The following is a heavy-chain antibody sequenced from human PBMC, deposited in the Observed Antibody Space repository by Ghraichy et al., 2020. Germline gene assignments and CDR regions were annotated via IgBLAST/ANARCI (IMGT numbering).Heavy chain of an antibody. CDR3: ARRTRKTGHEFDI. CDR1: GGSISSSTYY. CDR2: IYYSGST. D-gene: IGHD7-27*01. V-gene: IGHV4-39*01. Sequence: SETLSLTCTVSGGSISSSTYYWGWIRQPPGKGLEWIGSIYYSGSTDYTPSLKSRVSISVDTSKNQFSLKLSSVTAADTAVYYCARRTRKTGHEFDIWGQGTKVTVSS. J-gene: IGHJ3*02.